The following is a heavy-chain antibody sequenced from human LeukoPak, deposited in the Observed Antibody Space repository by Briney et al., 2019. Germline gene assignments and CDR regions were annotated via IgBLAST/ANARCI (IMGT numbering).Heavy chain of an antibody. V-gene: IGHV3-74*01. CDR3: ASYRRD. CDR1: GFTFSNSY. D-gene: IGHD1-14*01. J-gene: IGHJ4*02. CDR2: ISSDGSNT. Sequence: QPGESLRLSCSASGFTFSNSYMYWVRQAPGKGLVWVSRISSDGSNTIYADSVKGRFTISRDNTKSTLYLQMNGLRAEGTAVYFCASYRRDWGQGTLVTVSS.